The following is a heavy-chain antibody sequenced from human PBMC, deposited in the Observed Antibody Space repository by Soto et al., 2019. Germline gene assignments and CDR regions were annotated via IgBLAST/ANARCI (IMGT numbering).Heavy chain of an antibody. Sequence: ASVKVSCKASGYTFTSYYMHWVRQAPGQRLEWMGWINAGNGNTKYSQKFQGRVTITRETSASTAYMELSSLRSEDTAVYYCARVLSYDSSGYYYWDAFDIWGQGTMVTVSS. CDR1: GYTFTSYY. D-gene: IGHD3-22*01. V-gene: IGHV1-3*01. CDR2: INAGNGNT. J-gene: IGHJ3*02. CDR3: ARVLSYDSSGYYYWDAFDI.